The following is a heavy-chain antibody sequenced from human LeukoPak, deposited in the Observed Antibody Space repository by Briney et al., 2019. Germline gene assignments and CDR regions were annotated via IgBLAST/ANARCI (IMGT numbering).Heavy chain of an antibody. Sequence: GGSLRLSCTSATFTFGDYPLSWVRQAPGRGLEWITFIKTKPFGGTSEYAASVKGRFTFSRDDSKNIAYLQMNRLNTEDTAVYYCTRHQSPYLDAFDVWGQGTMVTVAS. J-gene: IGHJ3*01. CDR2: IKTKPFGGTS. CDR3: TRHQSPYLDAFDV. V-gene: IGHV3-49*04. CDR1: TFTFGDYP. D-gene: IGHD2-2*01.